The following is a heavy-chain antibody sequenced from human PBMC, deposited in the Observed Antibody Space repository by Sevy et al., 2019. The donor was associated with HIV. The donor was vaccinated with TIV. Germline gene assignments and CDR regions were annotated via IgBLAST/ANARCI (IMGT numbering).Heavy chain of an antibody. D-gene: IGHD3-10*01. J-gene: IGHJ4*02. V-gene: IGHV3-23*01. Sequence: GSLRLSCAASGFTFSSYAMSWVRQAPGKGLEWVSAISGSGGSTYYADSVKGRFTISRDNSKNTLYLQMNSLRAEDTAVYYCAKADYYGSGSYGFDYWGQGTLVTVSS. CDR3: AKADYYGSGSYGFDY. CDR2: ISGSGGST. CDR1: GFTFSSYA.